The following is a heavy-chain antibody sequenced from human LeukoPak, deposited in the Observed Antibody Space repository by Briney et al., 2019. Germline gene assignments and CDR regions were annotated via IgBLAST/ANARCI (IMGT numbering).Heavy chain of an antibody. CDR3: ARDDDYGGSY. D-gene: IGHD4-23*01. J-gene: IGHJ4*02. V-gene: IGHV1-46*02. CDR1: GYTFNSHH. CDR2: INPNVGST. Sequence: ASVKVSCKASGYTFNSHHIHWLRQAPDQGLEWMGIINPNVGSTYYPQQFQGRVTVTRDTSTSTAYMELRSLRSDDTAVYYCARDDDYGGSYWGQGTLVTVSS.